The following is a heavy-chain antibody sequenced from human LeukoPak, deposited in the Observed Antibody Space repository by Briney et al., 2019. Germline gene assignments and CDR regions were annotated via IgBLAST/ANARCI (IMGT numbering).Heavy chain of an antibody. D-gene: IGHD6-13*01. CDR3: ARQQLVHFDY. J-gene: IGHJ4*02. V-gene: IGHV4-34*01. Sequence: SETLSLTCAVFGGSFSGYYWSWIRQPPGKGLEWIGEINHSGSTNYNPSLKSRVTISVGTSKNQFSLKLSSVTAADTAVYYCARQQLVHFDYWGQGTLVTVSS. CDR1: GGSFSGYY. CDR2: INHSGST.